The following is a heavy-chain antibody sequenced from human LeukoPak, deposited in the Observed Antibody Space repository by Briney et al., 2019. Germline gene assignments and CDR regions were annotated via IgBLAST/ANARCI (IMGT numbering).Heavy chain of an antibody. CDR3: ARVGCSSTNCYDFDY. D-gene: IGHD2-2*01. Sequence: GGSLRLSCAASGFTFSTYGMNWVRQAPGKGLEWVSYISSSSSYIYYADSVKGRFTISRDNAKNSLYLQLNSVRAEDTAVYYCARVGCSSTNCYDFDYWGQGTLVTVSS. CDR1: GFTFSTYG. J-gene: IGHJ4*02. CDR2: ISSSSSYI. V-gene: IGHV3-21*01.